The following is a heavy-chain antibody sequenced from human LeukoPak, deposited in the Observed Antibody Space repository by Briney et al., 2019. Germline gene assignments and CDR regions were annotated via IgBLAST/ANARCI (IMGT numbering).Heavy chain of an antibody. D-gene: IGHD2-2*01. V-gene: IGHV4-30-2*01. CDR1: GGSISSGGYY. CDR2: IYHSGST. CDR3: ARVADIVVVPAAIPLPAIFDY. J-gene: IGHJ4*02. Sequence: SQTLSLTCTVFGGSISSGGYYWSWIRQPPGKGLEWIGYIYHSGSTYYNPSLKSRVTISVDRSKNQFSLKLSSVTAADTAVYYCARVADIVVVPAAIPLPAIFDYWGQGTLVTVSS.